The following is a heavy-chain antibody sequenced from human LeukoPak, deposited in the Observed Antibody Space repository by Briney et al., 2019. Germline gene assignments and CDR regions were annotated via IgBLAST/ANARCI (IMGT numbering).Heavy chain of an antibody. V-gene: IGHV3-64*01. D-gene: IGHD4-17*01. J-gene: IGHJ3*02. CDR1: GSTFSSYA. CDR3: ARKTTSQAFDI. Sequence: PGGSLRLSCAASGSTFSSYAMHWVRQAPGKGLEYVSAISSNGGSTYYANSVKGRFTISRDNSKNTLYLQMGSLRAEDMAVYYCARKTTSQAFDIWGQGTMVTVSS. CDR2: ISSNGGST.